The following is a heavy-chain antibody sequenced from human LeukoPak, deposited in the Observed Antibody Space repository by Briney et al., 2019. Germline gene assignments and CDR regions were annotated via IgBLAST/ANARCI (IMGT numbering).Heavy chain of an antibody. Sequence: SETLSLTCTVSGGSITGYYWSWIRQPPGKGLEWIGYIYHSGSTSYNPSLKSRATISVDTSRNQFSLKLSSVTAADTAVYYCARHGPYLGRLGWFDPWGQGTLVTVSS. CDR2: IYHSGST. D-gene: IGHD1-26*01. J-gene: IGHJ5*02. CDR3: ARHGPYLGRLGWFDP. CDR1: GGSITGYY. V-gene: IGHV4-59*01.